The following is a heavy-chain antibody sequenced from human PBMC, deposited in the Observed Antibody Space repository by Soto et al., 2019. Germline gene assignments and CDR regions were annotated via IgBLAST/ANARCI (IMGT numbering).Heavy chain of an antibody. CDR2: ISSSGERK. CDR1: GFTFSGCS. D-gene: IGHD2-2*01. J-gene: IGHJ3*02. V-gene: IGHV3-21*01. Sequence: VQLVESGGGLVKPGGSLRLSCAASGFTFSGCSMNWVRQAPGKGLEWVSSISSSGERKYYADSVKGRFTISRDNARNSLYLQMNNLRAEETAVYYCARDQVTAGDDAFDIWGQGTMVTVSS. CDR3: ARDQVTAGDDAFDI.